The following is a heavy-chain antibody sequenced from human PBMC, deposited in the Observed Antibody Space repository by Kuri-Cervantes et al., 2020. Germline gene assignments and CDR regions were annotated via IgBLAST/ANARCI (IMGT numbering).Heavy chain of an antibody. CDR3: ARSYDGSYYYYYYMDV. D-gene: IGHD1-26*01. CDR1: GFTFSSYG. J-gene: IGHJ6*03. Sequence: GESLKISCAASGFTFSSYGMHWVRQAPGKGLEWVAFIRYDGSNKYYADSVKGRFTISRDNSKNTLYLQMNSLRAEDTAVYYCARSYDGSYYYYYYMDVWGKGTTVTVSS. CDR2: IRYDGSNK. V-gene: IGHV3-30*02.